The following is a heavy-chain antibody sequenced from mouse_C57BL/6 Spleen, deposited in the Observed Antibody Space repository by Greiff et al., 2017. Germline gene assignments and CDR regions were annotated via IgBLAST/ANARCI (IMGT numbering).Heavy chain of an antibody. CDR2: ILPGSGST. CDR3: ARWTYDYDEGYAMDY. CDR1: GYTFTGYW. J-gene: IGHJ4*01. Sequence: QVHVKQSGAELMKPGASVKLSCKATGYTFTGYWIEWVKQRPGHGLEWIGEILPGSGSTHYNEKFKGKATFTADTPSNTAYMQLSSLTTEYSAIYYCARWTYDYDEGYAMDYWGQGTSVTVSS. D-gene: IGHD2-4*01. V-gene: IGHV1-9*01.